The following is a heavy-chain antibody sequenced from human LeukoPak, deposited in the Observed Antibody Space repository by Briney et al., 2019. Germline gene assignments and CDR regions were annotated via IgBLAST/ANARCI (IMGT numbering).Heavy chain of an antibody. V-gene: IGHV4-31*03. CDR3: ARDHARRYGMDV. CDR2: IYGSGNT. CDR1: GGSISSGGYY. Sequence: SETLSLTCTVSGGSISSGGYYWSWIRQHPGKGLEWIGYIYGSGNTYYNPSLKSRLTISVDTSKSQFSLRLSSVTAADTAVYYCARDHARRYGMDVWGQGTTVTVSS. J-gene: IGHJ6*02.